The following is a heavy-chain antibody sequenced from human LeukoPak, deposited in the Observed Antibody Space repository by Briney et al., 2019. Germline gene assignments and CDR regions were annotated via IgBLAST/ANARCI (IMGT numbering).Heavy chain of an antibody. CDR2: IYSGGNT. CDR1: GFTVSSKY. V-gene: IGHV3-66*01. CDR3: ASGIEVGPIYFDY. D-gene: IGHD6-19*01. J-gene: IGHJ4*02. Sequence: GGFLRLSCAASGFTVSSKYMSWVRQAPGKGLEWVSVIYSGGNTYYADSVKGRFTISRDNSKNTVSLQMNSLRAEDTAVYYCASGIEVGPIYFDYWGQGTLVTVSS.